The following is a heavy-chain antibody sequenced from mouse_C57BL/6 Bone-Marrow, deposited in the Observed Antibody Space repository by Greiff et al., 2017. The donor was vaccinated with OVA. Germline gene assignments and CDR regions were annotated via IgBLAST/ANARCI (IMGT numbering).Heavy chain of an antibody. J-gene: IGHJ3*01. CDR3: ASAVFAY. Sequence: QVQLQQPGAELVKPGASVKLSCKASGYTFTSYWMQWVKQRPGQGLEWIGEIDPSDSYTNYNQKFKGKATLSVDTTSSTAYMQLNSLTSEDYAVYYCASAVFAYWGQGTLVTVSA. CDR2: IDPSDSYT. CDR1: GYTFTSYW. V-gene: IGHV1-50*01.